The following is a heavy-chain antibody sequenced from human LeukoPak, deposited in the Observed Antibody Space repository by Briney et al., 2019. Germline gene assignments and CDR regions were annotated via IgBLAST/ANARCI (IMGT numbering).Heavy chain of an antibody. Sequence: ASVQVSCKASGYTFTSYDINWVRQATGQGLEWMGWMNPNSGNTGYAQKFQGRVTMTRDTSISTAYMELSRLRSDDTAVYYCARDYHISAAGFAAFDIWGQGTMVTVSS. J-gene: IGHJ3*02. CDR3: ARDYHISAAGFAAFDI. D-gene: IGHD6-13*01. CDR2: MNPNSGNT. V-gene: IGHV1-8*01. CDR1: GYTFTSYD.